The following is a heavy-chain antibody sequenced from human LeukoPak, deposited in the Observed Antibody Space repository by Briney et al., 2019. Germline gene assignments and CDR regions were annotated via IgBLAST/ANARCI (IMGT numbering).Heavy chain of an antibody. V-gene: IGHV3-7*03. D-gene: IGHD3-10*01. CDR3: ASNYYGSGSYPDY. J-gene: IGHJ4*02. CDR2: IKQDGSEK. CDR1: GFTFSSYW. Sequence: GGSLRLSCAASGFTFSSYWMSWVRQAPGKGLEWVASIKQDGSEKYYVDSVKGRFTISRDNAKNSLYLQMNSLRAEDTAVYYCASNYYGSGSYPDYWGQGTLVTVSS.